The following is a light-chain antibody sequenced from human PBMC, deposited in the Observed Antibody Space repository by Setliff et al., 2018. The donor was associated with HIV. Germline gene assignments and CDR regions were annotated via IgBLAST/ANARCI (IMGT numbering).Light chain of an antibody. CDR3: CSYAGSYTFYV. Sequence: QSVLAQPRSASGSPGQSVTISCTGTSSDVGGYNYVSWYQQHPGKAPKLMIYDVSERPSGVPDRFSGSKSANTASLTISGLQAEDEADYYCCSYAGSYTFYVFGTGTKVTVL. J-gene: IGLJ1*01. CDR1: SSDVGGYNY. CDR2: DVS. V-gene: IGLV2-11*01.